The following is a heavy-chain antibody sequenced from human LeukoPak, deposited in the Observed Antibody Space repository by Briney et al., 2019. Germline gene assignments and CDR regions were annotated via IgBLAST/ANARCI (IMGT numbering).Heavy chain of an antibody. Sequence: GGSLRLSCAASGFTFSSYWMSWVRQAPGKGLEWVANIKQDGSEKYYVDSVKGRFTISRDNAKNSLYLQMNSLRAEDTAVYYCARAEWLPYYYYYMDVWGKRTTVTVSS. CDR1: GFTFSSYW. J-gene: IGHJ6*03. CDR3: ARAEWLPYYYYYMDV. CDR2: IKQDGSEK. D-gene: IGHD5-24*01. V-gene: IGHV3-7*01.